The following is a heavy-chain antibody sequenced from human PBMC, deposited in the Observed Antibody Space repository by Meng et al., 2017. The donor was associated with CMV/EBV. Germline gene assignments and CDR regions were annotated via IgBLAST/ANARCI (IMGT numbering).Heavy chain of an antibody. CDR2: IRYDGSNK. V-gene: IGHV3-30*02. D-gene: IGHD3-22*01. CDR3: ARVKYYYDSSGSGGAFDI. Sequence: GGSLRLSCAASGFTFSSYGMHWVRQAPGKGLEWVAFIRYDGSNKYYADSVKGRFTISRDNSKNTLYLQMNSLRSEDTAVYYCARVKYYYDSSGSGGAFDIWGQGTMVTVSS. CDR1: GFTFSSYG. J-gene: IGHJ3*02.